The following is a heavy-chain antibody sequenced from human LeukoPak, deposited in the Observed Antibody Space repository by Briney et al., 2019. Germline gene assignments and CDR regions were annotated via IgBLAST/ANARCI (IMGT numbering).Heavy chain of an antibody. J-gene: IGHJ4*02. CDR1: GDTVSSNSAA. D-gene: IGHD6-19*01. Sequence: SQTLSLTCAISGDTVSSNSAAWDWIRQSPSRGLEWLGRTYYRSKWYNDYALSVKGRMTINPDTSKNQFSLQLNSVTPEDTAVYYCARGTPYSSGWYEYFEYWGQGTLVTVSS. V-gene: IGHV6-1*01. CDR2: TYYRSKWYN. CDR3: ARGTPYSSGWYEYFEY.